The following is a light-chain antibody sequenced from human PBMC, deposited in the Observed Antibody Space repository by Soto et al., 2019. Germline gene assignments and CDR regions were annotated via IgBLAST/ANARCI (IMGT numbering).Light chain of an antibody. CDR1: SSDVGGYNY. V-gene: IGLV2-14*01. CDR3: SSYTSSSTAL. Sequence: QSVLTQPASVSGSPGQSITISCTGTSSDVGGYNYVSWYQQHPGKAPKLMIYDVSNRPSGVSNRFSGSKSGNTASLTISGLQAEDEADYYCSSYTSSSTALFCGGTKLTVL. J-gene: IGLJ2*01. CDR2: DVS.